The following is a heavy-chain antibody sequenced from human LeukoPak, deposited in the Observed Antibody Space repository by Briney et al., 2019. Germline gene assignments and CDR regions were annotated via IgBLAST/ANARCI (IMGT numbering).Heavy chain of an antibody. CDR2: IWYDGSNK. V-gene: IGHV3-33*01. D-gene: IGHD2/OR15-2a*01. CDR1: GFTFSNYG. J-gene: IGHJ4*02. CDR3: ARDGSNSGPDFEY. Sequence: GGSLRLSCAASGFTFSNYGMHWVRQAPGKGLEWVAVIWYDGSNKYYADSVKGRFTISRDNPKNTLYLQMNSLRAEDTAVYYCARDGSNSGPDFEYWGQGILVTVSS.